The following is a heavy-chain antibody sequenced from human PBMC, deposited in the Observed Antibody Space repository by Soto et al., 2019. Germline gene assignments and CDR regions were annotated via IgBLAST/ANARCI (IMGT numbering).Heavy chain of an antibody. CDR2: ISSSGSTI. D-gene: IGHD3-22*01. CDR1: GFTFSDYY. V-gene: IGHV3-11*01. Sequence: GGSLRLSCAASGFTFSDYYMSWIRQAPGKGLEWVSYISSSGSTIYYADSVKGRLTISRDSAKNSLYLQMNSLRAEDTAVYYCARNSGYYDSSGYYLPYWGQGTLVTVSS. CDR3: ARNSGYYDSSGYYLPY. J-gene: IGHJ4*02.